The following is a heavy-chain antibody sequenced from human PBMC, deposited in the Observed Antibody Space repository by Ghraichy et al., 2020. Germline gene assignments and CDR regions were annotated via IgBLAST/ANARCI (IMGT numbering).Heavy chain of an antibody. CDR1: GGSVSSGSYY. Sequence: SETLSLTCTVSGGSVSSGSYYWSWIRQPPGKGLEWIGYIYYSGSTNYNPSLKSRVTISVDTSKNQFSLKLSSVTAADTAVYYCARAGPGIAAAGTFGGHVDYWGQGTLVTVSS. CDR2: IYYSGST. CDR3: ARAGPGIAAAGTFGGHVDY. V-gene: IGHV4-61*01. J-gene: IGHJ4*02. D-gene: IGHD6-13*01.